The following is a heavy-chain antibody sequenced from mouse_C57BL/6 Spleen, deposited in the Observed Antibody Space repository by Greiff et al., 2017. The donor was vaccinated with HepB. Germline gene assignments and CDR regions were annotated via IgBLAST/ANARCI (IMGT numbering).Heavy chain of an antibody. Sequence: QVQLQQSGPELVKPGASVKISCKASGYAFSSSWMNWVKQRPGKGLEWIGRIYPGDGDTNYNGKFKGKATLTADKSSSTAYMQLSSLTSEDSAVYFCARSRFITTVVGYFDVWGTGTTVTVSS. V-gene: IGHV1-82*01. D-gene: IGHD1-1*01. CDR2: IYPGDGDT. CDR1: GYAFSSSW. J-gene: IGHJ1*03. CDR3: ARSRFITTVVGYFDV.